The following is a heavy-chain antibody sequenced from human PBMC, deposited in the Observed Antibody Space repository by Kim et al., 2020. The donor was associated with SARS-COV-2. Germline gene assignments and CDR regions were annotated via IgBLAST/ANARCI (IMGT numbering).Heavy chain of an antibody. CDR1: GYSFTSFW. J-gene: IGHJ3*02. V-gene: IGHV5-51*01. CDR3: VRNRLWHYDSSGLDNGDGVDI. CDR2: IYPGDSDT. D-gene: IGHD3-22*01. Sequence: GESLKISCQASGYSFTSFWIGWVRQMPGKGLEWMGIIYPGDSDTRYSPSFQGNVTVSVDTSLSTTYLQWSSLQASDTAIYYCVRNRLWHYDSSGLDNGDGVDIWGQGTLVTVSS.